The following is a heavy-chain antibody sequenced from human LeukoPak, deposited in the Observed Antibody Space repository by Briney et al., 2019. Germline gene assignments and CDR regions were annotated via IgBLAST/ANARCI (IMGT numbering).Heavy chain of an antibody. V-gene: IGHV3-23*01. Sequence: PGGSLRLSWAASGFTFSSYAMSWVRQAPGEGLEWVSAISGSGGSTYYADSVKGRFNISRDNSKNTLYLQMNSLRADDTAVYFCAKRSGSSWYGDFDYWGQGTLVTVSS. CDR1: GFTFSSYA. D-gene: IGHD6-13*01. J-gene: IGHJ4*02. CDR2: ISGSGGST. CDR3: AKRSGSSWYGDFDY.